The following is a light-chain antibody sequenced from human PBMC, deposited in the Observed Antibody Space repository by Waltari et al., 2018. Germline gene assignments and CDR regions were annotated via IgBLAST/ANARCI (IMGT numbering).Light chain of an antibody. V-gene: IGLV3-10*01. Sequence: SYELTQPPSVSVSPGQTATITCSGDLLTKKFTYWFQQKSGQAPVMGIYEETKRLSAIPGRFSGSSSGRTAALTITGAQVEDEADYYCYSTDIFRSERGVFGGGTKLLVL. J-gene: IGLJ2*01. CDR3: YSTDIFRSERGV. CDR2: EET. CDR1: LLTKKF.